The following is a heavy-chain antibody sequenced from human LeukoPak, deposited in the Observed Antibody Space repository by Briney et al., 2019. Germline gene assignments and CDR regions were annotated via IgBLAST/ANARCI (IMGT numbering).Heavy chain of an antibody. CDR3: ARNTAPSYGLDV. Sequence: PGGSLRLSCAVSGFTFSSYWMHWVRQVPGKGLVWVSRINRDGNNTNYADSVKGRFTISRDNAKNTLYLQMNSLRAEDTAVYYCARNTAPSYGLDVWGQGTTATVSS. CDR1: GFTFSSYW. D-gene: IGHD4-17*01. V-gene: IGHV3-74*01. J-gene: IGHJ6*02. CDR2: INRDGNNT.